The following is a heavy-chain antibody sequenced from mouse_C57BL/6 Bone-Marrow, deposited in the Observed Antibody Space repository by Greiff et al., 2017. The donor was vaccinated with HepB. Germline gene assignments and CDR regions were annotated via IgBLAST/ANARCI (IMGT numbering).Heavy chain of an antibody. CDR1: GYTFTSYW. V-gene: IGHV1-5*01. D-gene: IGHD1-1*01. Sequence: EVHLVESGTVLARPGASVKMSCKTSGYTFTSYWMHWVKQRPGQGLEWIGAIYPGNSDTSYNQKFKGKAKLTAVTSASTAYMELSSLTNEDSAVYYGTRSDGSSYYYAMDYWGQGTSVTVSS. CDR3: TRSDGSSYYYAMDY. J-gene: IGHJ4*01. CDR2: IYPGNSDT.